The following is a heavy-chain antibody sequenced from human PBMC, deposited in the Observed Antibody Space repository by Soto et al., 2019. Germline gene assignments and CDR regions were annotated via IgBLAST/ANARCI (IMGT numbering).Heavy chain of an antibody. V-gene: IGHV3-11*01. CDR1: GFNFRDYY. CDR2: ISDSGSII. Sequence: QVQLEESGGGLVKPGGSLRLSCAASGFNFRDYYFNWIRRAPGKGLEWVSYISDSGSIIYYADSVQGRFTISRDNAKNSVYLQMNSLRDEDTAVYYCARDHDSSGKIHYDYGMDVWGQGTTVTVS. D-gene: IGHD3-22*01. CDR3: ARDHDSSGKIHYDYGMDV. J-gene: IGHJ6*02.